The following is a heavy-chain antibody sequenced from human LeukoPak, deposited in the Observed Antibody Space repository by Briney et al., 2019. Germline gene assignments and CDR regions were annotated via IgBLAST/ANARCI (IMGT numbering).Heavy chain of an antibody. J-gene: IGHJ4*02. CDR2: ISYNGST. D-gene: IGHD3-10*01. CDR1: GDSIINHY. V-gene: IGHV4-59*11. Sequence: SETLSLTCTVSGDSIINHYWSWIRQSPGMGLDWIGYISYNGSTSYNPSLRSRVTISGDTSKNHFSLKLSSVTAADTALYYCARDSYYGSASSHLDYWGQGTLVTVSS. CDR3: ARDSYYGSASSHLDY.